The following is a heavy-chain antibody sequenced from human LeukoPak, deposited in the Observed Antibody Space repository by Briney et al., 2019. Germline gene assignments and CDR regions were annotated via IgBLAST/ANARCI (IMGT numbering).Heavy chain of an antibody. J-gene: IGHJ6*03. D-gene: IGHD6-19*01. Sequence: SETLSLTCTVSGGSISRYSWSWIRKPPGKGLEWIGYIYSSGSTNYKPSLKSRVTISIDTAKNQFSLKLNSVTAADTAMYYCARVGTSAWSTSYYYYFHMDVWGKGTTVTISS. CDR1: GGSISRYS. V-gene: IGHV4-59*01. CDR2: IYSSGST. CDR3: ARVGTSAWSTSYYYYFHMDV.